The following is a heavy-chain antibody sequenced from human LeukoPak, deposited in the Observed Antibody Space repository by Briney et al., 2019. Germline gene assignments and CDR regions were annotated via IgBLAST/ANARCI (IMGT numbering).Heavy chain of an antibody. J-gene: IGHJ3*02. D-gene: IGHD1-26*01. CDR2: IYHSGST. CDR3: ASPPTSSGSYYDDAFDI. CDR1: GYSISSGYY. V-gene: IGHV4-38-2*01. Sequence: SETLSLTCAVSGYSISSGYYWGWIRQPPGKGLEWIGSIYHSGSTYYNPSLKSRVTISVDTSKNQFSLKLGSVTAADTAVYYCASPPTSSGSYYDDAFDIWGQGTMVTVSS.